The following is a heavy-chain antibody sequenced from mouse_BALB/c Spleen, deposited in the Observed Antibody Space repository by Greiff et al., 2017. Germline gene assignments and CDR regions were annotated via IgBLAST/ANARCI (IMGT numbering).Heavy chain of an antibody. CDR3: AKEGDYYGSSHYAMDY. D-gene: IGHD1-1*01. V-gene: IGHV5-17*02. Sequence: EVQGVESGGGLVQPGGSRKLSCAASGFTFSSFGMHWVRQAPEKGLEWVAYISSGSSTIYYADTVKGRFTISRDNPKNTLFLQMTSLRSEDTAMYYCAKEGDYYGSSHYAMDYWGQGTSVTVSS. CDR1: GFTFSSFG. CDR2: ISSGSSTI. J-gene: IGHJ4*01.